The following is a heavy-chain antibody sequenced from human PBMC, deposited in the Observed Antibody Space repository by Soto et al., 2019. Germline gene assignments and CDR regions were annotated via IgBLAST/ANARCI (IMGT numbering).Heavy chain of an antibody. V-gene: IGHV4-4*07. CDR3: ARTHWVSGTEY. D-gene: IGHD6-19*01. CDR1: GGSMTGYF. CDR2: VYNSGNT. J-gene: IGHJ4*01. Sequence: QVQLQESGPGLVKPSETLSLNSTVSGGSMTGYFWSWIRQPAGKALEWIGHVYNSGNTDYNPSLASRITMGVDTSKRQFSLKVKSVTAADTAVYYCARTHWVSGTEYWGDGILVTVSS.